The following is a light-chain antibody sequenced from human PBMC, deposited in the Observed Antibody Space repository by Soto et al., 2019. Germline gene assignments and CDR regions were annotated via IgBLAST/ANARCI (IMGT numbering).Light chain of an antibody. CDR3: LQDYNFPFT. Sequence: AIPLTQSPSSLSASVGDRVTITCRASQGIRNDLGWYQQKPGKAPELLIYAASRLRSGVPSRFSGSGSATHFTLTINSLQPEDFGSYYCLQDYNFPFTFGPGTKVDIK. CDR2: AAS. CDR1: QGIRND. V-gene: IGKV1-6*01. J-gene: IGKJ3*01.